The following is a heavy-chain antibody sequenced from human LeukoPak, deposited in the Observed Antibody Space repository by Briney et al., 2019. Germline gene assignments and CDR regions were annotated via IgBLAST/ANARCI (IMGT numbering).Heavy chain of an antibody. J-gene: IGHJ4*02. CDR3: ARELETAMVFDF. CDR2: IWYDGSKE. D-gene: IGHD5-18*01. Sequence: PGGSLRLSCAASGFTFITYGIHWVRQAPGKGLEWVAVIWYDGSKEYYADSVKGRFTISRDNSKNTLYLQMNSLRAEDTAVYYCARELETAMVFDFWGQGILVTVSS. CDR1: GFTFITYG. V-gene: IGHV3-33*01.